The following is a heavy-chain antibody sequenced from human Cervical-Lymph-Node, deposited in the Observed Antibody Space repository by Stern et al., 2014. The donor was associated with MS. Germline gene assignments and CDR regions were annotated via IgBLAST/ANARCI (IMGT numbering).Heavy chain of an antibody. Sequence: EDQLVESGGGLKQPGESLRLSCAASGFTFSNYGMGWVRQAPGKGLEWVSAIFLNGGNPFYVDSVKGRFTISRDNSEETLYLQMNSLRVEDTALYYCVRDNRVITYWGQGVLVTVSS. D-gene: IGHD2/OR15-2a*01. CDR1: GFTFSNYG. J-gene: IGHJ4*02. CDR2: IFLNGGNP. V-gene: IGHV3-23*04. CDR3: VRDNRVITY.